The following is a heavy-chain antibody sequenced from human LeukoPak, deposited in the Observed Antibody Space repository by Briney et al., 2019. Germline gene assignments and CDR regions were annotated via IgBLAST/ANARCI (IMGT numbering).Heavy chain of an antibody. CDR3: AKSLTEYSSGWYDY. D-gene: IGHD6-19*01. V-gene: IGHV3-23*01. CDR2: ISDRGANT. CDR1: GFTFSSYA. Sequence: GRSLRLSCAASGFTFSSYAMTWVRQPPGKGLEWVSGISDRGANTYYADSVKGRFTISRDNSKNTLHLQMNILRVEDTAVYYCAKSLTEYSSGWYDYWGQGTLVTVSS. J-gene: IGHJ4*02.